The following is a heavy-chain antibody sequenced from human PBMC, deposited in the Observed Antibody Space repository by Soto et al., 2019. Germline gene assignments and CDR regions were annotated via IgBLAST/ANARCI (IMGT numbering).Heavy chain of an antibody. J-gene: IGHJ4*02. CDR3: ARSSVLRYFDWRTWIDY. V-gene: IGHV4-34*01. Sequence: SETLSLTCAVYGGSFSGYYWSWIRQPPGKGLEWIGEINHSGSTNYNPSLKSRVTISVDTSKNQFSLKLSSVTAADTAVYYCARSSVLRYFDWRTWIDYWGQGTLVTVSS. CDR1: GGSFSGYY. D-gene: IGHD3-9*01. CDR2: INHSGST.